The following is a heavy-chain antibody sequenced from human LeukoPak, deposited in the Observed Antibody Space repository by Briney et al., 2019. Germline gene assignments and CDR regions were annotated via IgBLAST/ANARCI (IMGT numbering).Heavy chain of an antibody. Sequence: SETLSLTCTVSGCSISSYYWSWSRKPPGKGLEWIGNIYYSGSTNYNPSLKSRVTISVDTSKSQFSLKLSSVTAADTAVYYCARTTIAVAMDYWGQGTLVTVSS. V-gene: IGHV4-59*08. CDR3: ARTTIAVAMDY. CDR2: IYYSGST. CDR1: GCSISSYY. D-gene: IGHD6-19*01. J-gene: IGHJ4*01.